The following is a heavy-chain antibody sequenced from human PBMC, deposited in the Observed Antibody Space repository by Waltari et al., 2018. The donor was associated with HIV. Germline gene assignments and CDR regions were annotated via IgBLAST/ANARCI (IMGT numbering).Heavy chain of an antibody. CDR3: AKEGIAGRPSVPDY. CDR2: SIGSCGRT. V-gene: IGHV3-23*01. Sequence: EVQLLESGGGLVQPGGSLRLSCAASGFTFSSYAMGWVRQAPGKEVEWVSVSIGSCGRTYYAGFVKGLFTISRDNSKNTLYLQMNSLGAEDTAVYYFAKEGIAGRPSVPDYWGQGTLVTVSS. CDR1: GFTFSSYA. D-gene: IGHD6-6*01. J-gene: IGHJ4*02.